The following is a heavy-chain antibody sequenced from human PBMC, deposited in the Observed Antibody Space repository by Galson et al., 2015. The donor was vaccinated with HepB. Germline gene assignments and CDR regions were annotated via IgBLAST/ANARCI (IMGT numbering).Heavy chain of an antibody. CDR3: ATDECSGGSCYLPFDY. CDR1: GFTFSSYS. J-gene: IGHJ4*02. D-gene: IGHD2-15*01. V-gene: IGHV3-21*01. Sequence: SLRLSCAVSGFTFSSYSMNWVRQAPGKGLEWVSSISSSSSHIYYEESVKGRFTISRDNSKNTLYLQMSSLRAEDTAVYYCATDECSGGSCYLPFDYWGQGTLVTVSS. CDR2: ISSSSSHI.